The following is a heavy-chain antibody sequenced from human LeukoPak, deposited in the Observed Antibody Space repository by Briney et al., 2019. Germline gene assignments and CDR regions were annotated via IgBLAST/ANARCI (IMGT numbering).Heavy chain of an antibody. J-gene: IGHJ4*02. D-gene: IGHD5-18*01. Sequence: GGSLRLSCAASGFTFSSYAMHWVRQAPGKGLEWVAVISYDGSNKCYADSVKGRFTISRDNSKNTLYLQMNSLRAEDTAVYYCARVRYVDTAMVPFDYWGQGTLVTVSS. V-gene: IGHV3-30*04. CDR2: ISYDGSNK. CDR3: ARVRYVDTAMVPFDY. CDR1: GFTFSSYA.